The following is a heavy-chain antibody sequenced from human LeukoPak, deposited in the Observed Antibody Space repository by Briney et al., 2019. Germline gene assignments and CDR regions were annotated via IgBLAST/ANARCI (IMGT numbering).Heavy chain of an antibody. Sequence: PGGSLRLSCAASGFTFSSYGMHWVRQAPGKGLEWVAFIRYDGSNKSYSDSVRGRFTISRDSAKNSLYLQMNSLRAEDTAVYYCARGRYSGSYLDYWGQGTLVTVSS. CDR3: ARGRYSGSYLDY. J-gene: IGHJ4*02. CDR1: GFTFSSYG. V-gene: IGHV3-30*02. D-gene: IGHD1-26*01. CDR2: IRYDGSNK.